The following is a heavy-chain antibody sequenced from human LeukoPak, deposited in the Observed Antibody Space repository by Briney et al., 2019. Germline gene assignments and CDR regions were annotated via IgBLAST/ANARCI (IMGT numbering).Heavy chain of an antibody. V-gene: IGHV1-8*01. Sequence: GASVKVSCKASGYTFTSYDINWVRQATGQGLEWMGWMNPNSGNTGYAQKFQGRVTMTRNTSISTAYMELSSLRSEDTAVYYCARVTRVQSSGWYNWFDSWGQGTLVTVSS. J-gene: IGHJ5*01. CDR1: GYTFTSYD. D-gene: IGHD6-19*01. CDR2: MNPNSGNT. CDR3: ARVTRVQSSGWYNWFDS.